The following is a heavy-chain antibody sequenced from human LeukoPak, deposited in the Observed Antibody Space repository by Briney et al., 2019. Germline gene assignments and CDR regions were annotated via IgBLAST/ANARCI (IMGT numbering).Heavy chain of an antibody. D-gene: IGHD5-12*01. CDR3: ARGGASSGYFNWFDP. V-gene: IGHV4-59*01. Sequence: SETLSLTCTVSGGSISSYYWSWIRQPPGKGLEWIGYIYYRGSTNYNPSLKSRVTISVDPTKNQFSLKLSSVPAADTAVYYCARGGASSGYFNWFDPWGQGTLVTVSS. CDR2: IYYRGST. CDR1: GGSISSYY. J-gene: IGHJ5*02.